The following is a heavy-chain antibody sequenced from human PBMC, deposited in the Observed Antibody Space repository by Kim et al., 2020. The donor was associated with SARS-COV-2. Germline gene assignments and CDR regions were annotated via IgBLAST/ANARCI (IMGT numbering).Heavy chain of an antibody. J-gene: IGHJ5*02. V-gene: IGHV3-21*01. CDR2: ISSSSSYI. CDR1: GFTFSSYS. D-gene: IGHD3-9*01. CDR3: ARGGYYDILTGYYRYGVIDP. Sequence: GGSLRLSCAASGFTFSSYSMNWVRQAPGKGLEWVSSISSSSSYIYYADSVKGRFTISRDNAKNSLYLQMNSLRAEDTAVYYCARGGYYDILTGYYRYGVIDPWGQGTLVTVSS.